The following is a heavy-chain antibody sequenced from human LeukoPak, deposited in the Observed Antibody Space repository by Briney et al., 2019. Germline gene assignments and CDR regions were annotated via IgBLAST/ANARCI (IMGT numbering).Heavy chain of an antibody. CDR1: GFTFSSYA. Sequence: GGSLRLSCAASGFTFSSYAMSWVRQAPGKGLEWVSAISGSGGSTYYADSVKGRFTISRDNAKNSLYLQMNSLRAEDTAVYYCARDRYYDILTGYYPLDAFDIWGQGTMVTVSS. CDR2: ISGSGGST. V-gene: IGHV3-23*01. D-gene: IGHD3-9*01. J-gene: IGHJ3*02. CDR3: ARDRYYDILTGYYPLDAFDI.